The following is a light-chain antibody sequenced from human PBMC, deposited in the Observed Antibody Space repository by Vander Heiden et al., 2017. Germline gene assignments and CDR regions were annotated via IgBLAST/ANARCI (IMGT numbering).Light chain of an antibody. CDR1: NLGSKS. V-gene: IGLV3-21*02. CDR3: QVWDSSSDHRV. J-gene: IGLJ3*02. CDR2: DDS. Sequence: SYLLTQPPSVSVAPGQTARITWGGNNLGSKSVHWDQQEPGLAPVLVVYDDSDRRSGIPERFSGSNSGNTATLTISRVEAGDEADYYCQVWDSSSDHRVFGGGTKLTVL.